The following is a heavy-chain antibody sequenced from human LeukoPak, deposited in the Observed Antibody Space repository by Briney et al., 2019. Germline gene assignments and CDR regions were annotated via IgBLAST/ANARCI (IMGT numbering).Heavy chain of an antibody. D-gene: IGHD6-13*01. Sequence: ASVKVSCKASGYTFSSYDINWVRQAPGQGLEWMGWMKPNSGNTDSAQKFQGRVTMTTNTSINTAYMGLSSLRSEDTAVYYCARPGAAAGFGYWGQGTLVTVSS. V-gene: IGHV1-8*02. CDR2: MKPNSGNT. CDR3: ARPGAAAGFGY. J-gene: IGHJ4*02. CDR1: GYTFSSYD.